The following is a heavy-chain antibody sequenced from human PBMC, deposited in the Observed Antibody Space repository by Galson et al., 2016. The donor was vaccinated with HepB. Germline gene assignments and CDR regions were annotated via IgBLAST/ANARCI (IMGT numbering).Heavy chain of an antibody. CDR2: INPSRGVI. CDR3: ARARRAVAARRKDYYDNGMDV. D-gene: IGHD6-6*01. CDR1: GYSFTAFH. V-gene: IGHV1-46*01. J-gene: IGHJ6*02. Sequence: SVKVSCKASGYSFTAFHMNWVRRAPGQGLEWMGIINPSRGVIVYTPSLQGRVAFTTDTSTRTIYMHLSGLRSEDTAIYYCARARRAVAARRKDYYDNGMDVWGQGTPVTVSS.